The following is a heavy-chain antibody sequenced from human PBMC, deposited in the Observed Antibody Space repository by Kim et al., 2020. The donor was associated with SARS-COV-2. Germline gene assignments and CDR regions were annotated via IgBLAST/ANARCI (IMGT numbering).Heavy chain of an antibody. J-gene: IGHJ4*02. CDR3: ARARKFYGSGNFYLY. CDR1: GGSFSGYF. CDR2: IDHSGNS. D-gene: IGHD3-10*01. Sequence: SETLSLTCAVYGGSFSGYFWTWIRQPPGKGMEWIGEIDHSGNSNYNPTFTSRAAISIDTSKNQFSLNVTSVTAADTAVYYCARARKFYGSGNFYLYWDQG. V-gene: IGHV4-34*01.